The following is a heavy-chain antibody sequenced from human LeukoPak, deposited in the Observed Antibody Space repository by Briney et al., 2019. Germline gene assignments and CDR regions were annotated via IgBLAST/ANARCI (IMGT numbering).Heavy chain of an antibody. CDR3: ARGYSSLDY. J-gene: IGHJ4*02. CDR2: IDPNSGGT. D-gene: IGHD5-18*01. CDR1: GYTFTGNY. Sequence: ASVKVSCKASGYTFTGNYMHWVRQAPGQGLEWMGWIDPNSGGTNYAQNFQGRVTMTRDTSISTAYMELNRLRSDDTAVYYCARGYSSLDYWGQGTLVTVSS. V-gene: IGHV1-2*02.